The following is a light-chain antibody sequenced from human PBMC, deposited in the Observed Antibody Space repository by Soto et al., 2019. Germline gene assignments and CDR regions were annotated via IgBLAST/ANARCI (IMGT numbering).Light chain of an antibody. J-gene: IGKJ4*02. CDR3: QQSYSAPLT. V-gene: IGKV1-39*01. CDR2: AAS. Sequence: DIQMTPSPSSLSASVGDRVTITCRASQSIGTYLKWYQQRPGKAPSLLIYAASNVQSEVPSRFSGSGSGADFTLTITSLQPEDFASYYCQQSYSAPLTVGGGTKVEI. CDR1: QSIGTY.